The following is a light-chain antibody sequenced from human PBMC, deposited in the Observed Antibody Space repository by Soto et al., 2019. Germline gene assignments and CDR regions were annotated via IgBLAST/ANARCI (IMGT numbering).Light chain of an antibody. CDR3: SAFKSTSTRL. V-gene: IGLV2-14*01. CDR1: SSDIGSYDY. CDR2: EVT. J-gene: IGLJ1*01. Sequence: QSVLTQPASVSGSPGQSITISCTGTSSDIGSYDYVSWYQQHPGKAPNLIIYEVTDRPSGVSNRFSGSKSGNTASLTISGLQAEDEADYYCSAFKSTSTRLSGSGTKVTVL.